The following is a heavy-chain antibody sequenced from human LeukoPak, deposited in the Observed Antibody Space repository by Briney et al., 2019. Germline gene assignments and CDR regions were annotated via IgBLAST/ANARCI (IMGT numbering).Heavy chain of an antibody. CDR3: AKDFYDSSGYYYFDY. D-gene: IGHD3-22*01. J-gene: IGHJ4*02. V-gene: IGHV3-66*02. CDR2: IYSGGST. Sequence: GGSLRLSCAASGFTVSSNYMSWVRQAPGKGLEWVSVIYSGGSTYYADSVKGRFTISRDNSKNTLYLQMNSLRAEDTAVYYCAKDFYDSSGYYYFDYWGQGTLVTVSS. CDR1: GFTVSSNY.